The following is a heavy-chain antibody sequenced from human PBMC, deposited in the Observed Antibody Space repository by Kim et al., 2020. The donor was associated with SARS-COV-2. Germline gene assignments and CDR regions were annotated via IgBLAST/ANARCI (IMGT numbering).Heavy chain of an antibody. Sequence: SETLSLTCAVYGGSFSGYYWSWIRQPPGKGLEWIGEINHSGSTNYNPSLKSRVTISVDTSKNQFSLKLSSVTAADTAVYYCARVPITMVREPIDYWGQGT. CDR2: INHSGST. V-gene: IGHV4-34*01. D-gene: IGHD3-10*01. CDR3: ARVPITMVREPIDY. J-gene: IGHJ4*02. CDR1: GGSFSGYY.